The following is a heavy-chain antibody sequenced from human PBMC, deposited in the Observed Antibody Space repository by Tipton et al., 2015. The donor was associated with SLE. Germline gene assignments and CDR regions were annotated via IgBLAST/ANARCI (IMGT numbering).Heavy chain of an antibody. Sequence: TLSLTCTVSGGSVTSGSYFWIWIRQPAGKGLEWIGHISTSGGTNYNPSLKSRVTISADTSKNQLSLNLNSVTAADSAVYFCARVWLNNAFDIWGQGTRVTVSS. CDR3: ARVWLNNAFDI. CDR2: ISTSGGT. V-gene: IGHV4-61*09. CDR1: GGSVTSGSYF. J-gene: IGHJ3*02. D-gene: IGHD2/OR15-2a*01.